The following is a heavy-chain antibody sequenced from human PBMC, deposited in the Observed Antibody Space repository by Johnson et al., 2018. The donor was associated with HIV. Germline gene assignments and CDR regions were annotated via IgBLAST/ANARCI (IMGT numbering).Heavy chain of an antibody. CDR2: IKQDGSEK. V-gene: IGHV3-7*01. D-gene: IGHD3-16*01. CDR1: GFTFSRYW. CDR3: ARDPSRLRQSDI. Sequence: VQLVESGGGLVQPGGSLRLSCAASGFTFSRYWMSWVRQAPGKGLEWVANIKQDGSEKYYVDSVKGRFTISRDNAKNSLYLQMNSLRAEDTAVYYCARDPSRLRQSDIWGQGTMVTVSS. J-gene: IGHJ3*02.